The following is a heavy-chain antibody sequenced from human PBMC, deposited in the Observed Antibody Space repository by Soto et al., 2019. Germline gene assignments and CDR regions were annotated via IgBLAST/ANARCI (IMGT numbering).Heavy chain of an antibody. Sequence: EVQLVQSGAEVKKPGESLRISCKGSGYSFTDYWITWVRQMPGKGLEWMGRIDPSDSYINYSPSFQGHVTISADKSISTAYLQWSSLKASDTAMYYCARLGVGSSWYRYFDQWGQGTLVTVSS. CDR3: ARLGVGSSWYRYFDQ. J-gene: IGHJ4*02. CDR2: IDPSDSYI. CDR1: GYSFTDYW. V-gene: IGHV5-10-1*01. D-gene: IGHD6-13*01.